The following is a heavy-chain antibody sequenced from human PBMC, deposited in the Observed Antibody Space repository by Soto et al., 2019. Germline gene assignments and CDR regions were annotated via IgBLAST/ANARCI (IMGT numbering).Heavy chain of an antibody. CDR3: ARVGCWYGPDY. D-gene: IGHD6-13*01. V-gene: IGHV1-3*05. CDR2: INAGNGNT. Sequence: QVQLVQSGAEEKKPGASVKVSCKASGYTFTSYAMHWVRQAPGQRLEWMGWINAGNGNTKYSQKLQGRVTITRDTSASTAYMELSSLRSEDTAVYYCARVGCWYGPDYWGQGTLVTVSS. CDR1: GYTFTSYA. J-gene: IGHJ4*02.